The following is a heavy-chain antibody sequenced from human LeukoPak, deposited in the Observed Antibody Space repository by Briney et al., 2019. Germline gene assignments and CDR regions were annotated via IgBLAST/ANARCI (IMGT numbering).Heavy chain of an antibody. J-gene: IGHJ5*02. CDR2: INHSGST. CDR1: GGSFSGYY. Sequence: PSETLSLTCAVYGGSFSGYYWSWIRQPPGKGLEWIGEINHSGSTNYNPSLKSRVTISVDTSKNQFSLKLSSVTAADTAVYYCATSKRKLYPGGRGFDPWGQGTLVTVSS. CDR3: ATSKRKLYPGGRGFDP. D-gene: IGHD2/OR15-2a*01. V-gene: IGHV4-34*01.